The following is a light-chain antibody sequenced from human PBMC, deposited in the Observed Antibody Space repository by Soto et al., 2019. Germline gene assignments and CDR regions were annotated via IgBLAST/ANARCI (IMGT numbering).Light chain of an antibody. Sequence: EIVLTQSPGTLSLSPGERATLSCRASQSFSSSYLAWYQQKPEQAPRLLIYGASSRATCIPDRFSGGGSGRDFSLTISRLEHADFAAYYCHQYGSSPPITFGQGTRLEIK. CDR1: QSFSSSY. J-gene: IGKJ5*01. CDR2: GAS. CDR3: HQYGSSPPIT. V-gene: IGKV3-20*01.